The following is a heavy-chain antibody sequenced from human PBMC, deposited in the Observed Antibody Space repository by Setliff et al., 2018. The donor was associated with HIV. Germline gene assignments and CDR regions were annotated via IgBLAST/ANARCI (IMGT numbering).Heavy chain of an antibody. CDR2: IYHSGNT. J-gene: IGHJ5*02. CDR3: ASRVYYYDSSGYLREEGFDP. V-gene: IGHV4-38-2*01. CDR1: GYSISSGYY. Sequence: KPSETLSLTCAVSGYSISSGYYWGWIRQPPGKGLEWIGHIYHSGNTYYSPSLKSRVTMSVDTSENQFFLRLTSVTAADTAVYYCASRVYYYDSSGYLREEGFDPWGQGTLVTVPQ. D-gene: IGHD3-22*01.